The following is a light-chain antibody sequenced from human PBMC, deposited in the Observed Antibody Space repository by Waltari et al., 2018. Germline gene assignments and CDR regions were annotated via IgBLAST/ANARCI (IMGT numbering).Light chain of an antibody. V-gene: IGLV4-69*01. CDR1: SGHSSNI. CDR3: ETGGHGTWV. CDR2: VNSDGSH. J-gene: IGLJ3*02. Sequence: QLVLTQSPSASASLGASVKLTCTLSSGHSSNIIAWLQQQPGKGPRYLMKVNSDGSHRKGDEIPDRFSGSSSGAERYLTISSLQSEDEADYCCETGGHGTWVFGGGTKLTVL.